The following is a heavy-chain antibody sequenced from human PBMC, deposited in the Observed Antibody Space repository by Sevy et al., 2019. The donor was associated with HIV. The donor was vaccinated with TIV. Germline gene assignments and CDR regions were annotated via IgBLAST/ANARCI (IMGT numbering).Heavy chain of an antibody. CDR2: VYSDAGT. Sequence: GGSLRLSCAASGFSVNDIYMNWVRQAPGKGLEWVSVVYSDAGTYYADSVKGRFTISRDTSKNTLYLQMNSLRAEDTAVYYCASERGESLRNGSPLDYWGQGTRITVSS. D-gene: IGHD3-10*01. V-gene: IGHV3-53*01. J-gene: IGHJ4*02. CDR3: ASERGESLRNGSPLDY. CDR1: GFSVNDIY.